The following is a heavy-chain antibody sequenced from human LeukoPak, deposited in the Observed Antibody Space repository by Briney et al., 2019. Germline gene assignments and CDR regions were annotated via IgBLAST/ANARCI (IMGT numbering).Heavy chain of an antibody. CDR3: AGLRSTVAWASFDY. CDR2: SYFTGNH. D-gene: IGHD4-23*01. V-gene: IGHV4-59*08. J-gene: IGHJ4*02. CDR1: GSISSYY. Sequence: KPSETLSLTRIVSGSISSYYWTWVRPPPGKGMEWIGHSYFTGNHNYNPSLKSRVTISVDPPKNQFSLKLTSVTAADTAVYYCAGLRSTVAWASFDYWGQGILVTVSS.